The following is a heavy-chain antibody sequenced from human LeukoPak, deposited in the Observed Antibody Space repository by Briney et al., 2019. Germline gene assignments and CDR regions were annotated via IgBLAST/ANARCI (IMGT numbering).Heavy chain of an antibody. CDR2: MNPNSGNT. V-gene: IGHV1-8*01. D-gene: IGHD3-10*01. Sequence: ASVKVSCKASGYTFTSYDINWVRQATGQGLEWMGWMNPNSGNTGYAQKFQGRVTMTRNTSISTAYMELSSLRSEDTAVYYCARDLYYYGSGSYPQFDYWGQGTLVTVSS. CDR3: ARDLYYYGSGSYPQFDY. J-gene: IGHJ4*02. CDR1: GYTFTSYD.